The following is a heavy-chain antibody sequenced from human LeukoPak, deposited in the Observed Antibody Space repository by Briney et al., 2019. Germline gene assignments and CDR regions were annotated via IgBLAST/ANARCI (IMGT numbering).Heavy chain of an antibody. CDR3: ARHLRTTFDY. V-gene: IGHV1-8*03. CDR1: GYTFTSND. CDR2: INPNSGDS. D-gene: IGHD4-11*01. Sequence: GASVKVSCKASGYTFTSNDINWVRQAPGQGPEWMGWINPNSGDSGYAQKFRGRVTISRDTSISTAYMELSSLRSEDTAVYYCARHLRTTFDYWGQGTLVTVSS. J-gene: IGHJ4*02.